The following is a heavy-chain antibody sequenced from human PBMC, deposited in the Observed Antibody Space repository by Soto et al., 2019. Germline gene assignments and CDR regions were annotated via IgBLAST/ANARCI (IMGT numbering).Heavy chain of an antibody. CDR1: GGSISSSSYY. CDR3: ARWGIAVAGTDMAAFDI. CDR2: IYYSGST. Sequence: KPSETLSLTCTVSGGSISSSSYYWGWIRQPPGKGLEWIGSIYYSGSTYYNPSLKSRVTISVDTSKNQFSLKLSSVTAADTAVYYCARWGIAVAGTDMAAFDIWGQGTMVTVSS. J-gene: IGHJ3*02. D-gene: IGHD6-19*01. V-gene: IGHV4-39*01.